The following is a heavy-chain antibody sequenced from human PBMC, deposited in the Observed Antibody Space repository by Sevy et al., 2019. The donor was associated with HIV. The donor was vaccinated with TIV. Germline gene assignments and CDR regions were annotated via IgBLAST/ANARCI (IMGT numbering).Heavy chain of an antibody. V-gene: IGHV3-7*01. J-gene: IGHJ4*02. CDR3: VREYGSGWNYLDY. Sequence: GGSLRLSCAASGFTFSSYWMSWVRQAPGKGLEWVANIKQDGSEKYYVDSVKGRFTISRDNAKNTVYLQMNSLRAEDTAVYFCVREYGSGWNYLDYWGQGTLVTVSS. CDR2: IKQDGSEK. D-gene: IGHD6-19*01. CDR1: GFTFSSYW.